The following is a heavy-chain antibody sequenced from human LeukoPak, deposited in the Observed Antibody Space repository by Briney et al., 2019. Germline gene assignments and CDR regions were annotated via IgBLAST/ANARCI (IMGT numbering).Heavy chain of an antibody. J-gene: IGHJ5*02. Sequence: GGSLRLSCAASGFTFSSYSMNWVRQAPGKGLEWVSSISSSSSYIYYADSVKGRFTISRDNAKNSLYLQMNSLRAEDTAVYYCARGVLGYCSGGSCYSNWFDPWGPGTLVTVSS. CDR1: GFTFSSYS. CDR2: ISSSSSYI. CDR3: ARGVLGYCSGGSCYSNWFDP. V-gene: IGHV3-21*01. D-gene: IGHD2-15*01.